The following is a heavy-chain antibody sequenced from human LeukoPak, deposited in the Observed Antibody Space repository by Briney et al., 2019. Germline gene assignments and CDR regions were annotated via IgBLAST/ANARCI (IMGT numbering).Heavy chain of an antibody. CDR3: ARATPIHSYYVSGTWRSFDY. Sequence: GASVKVSCKASGYTFTSYYMHWVRQAPGQGLEWMGIINPSGGSTSYAQKFQGRVTMTRDTSTSTVYMEVSSLRSEDTAVHYCARATPIHSYYVSGTWRSFDYWGRGTLVTVSS. J-gene: IGHJ4*02. CDR1: GYTFTSYY. CDR2: INPSGGST. D-gene: IGHD3-10*01. V-gene: IGHV1-46*01.